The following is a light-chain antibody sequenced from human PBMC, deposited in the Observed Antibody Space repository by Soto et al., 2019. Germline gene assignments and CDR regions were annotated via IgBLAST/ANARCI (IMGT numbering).Light chain of an antibody. CDR3: SSYTTSSTYV. CDR1: SSDVGGYSY. J-gene: IGLJ1*01. V-gene: IGLV2-14*03. Sequence: QSVPTQPASVSGSPGQSITISCTGTSSDVGGYSYISWYQHNPGRAPKLMIYDVSNRPSGVSDRFSGSKSGNTASLTISRLQAEDEADYYCSSYTTSSTYVFGSGTKVTVL. CDR2: DVS.